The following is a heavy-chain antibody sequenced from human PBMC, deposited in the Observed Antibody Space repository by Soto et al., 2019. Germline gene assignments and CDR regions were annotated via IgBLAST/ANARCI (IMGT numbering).Heavy chain of an antibody. D-gene: IGHD1-7*01. V-gene: IGHV1-8*01. CDR1: GYTFTSYD. J-gene: IGHJ4*02. CDR2: MNPTTGST. Sequence: QVQLVQSGAEVKKHGASVKVACKASGYTFTSYDIKWVRQATGQGLEWMGWMNPTTGSTGFAQKFQGRVTMISNTSISAAYLVLSSLTSEDTAVYYCARGRLVAGTVDSWGQGTLVTVSS. CDR3: ARGRLVAGTVDS.